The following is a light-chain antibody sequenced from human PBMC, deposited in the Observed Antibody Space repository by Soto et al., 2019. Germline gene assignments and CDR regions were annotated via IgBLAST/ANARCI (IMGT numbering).Light chain of an antibody. V-gene: IGLV1-40*01. Sequence: QSVLAQPPSVSGAPGQKVTISCTGSSSNIGAGYDLHWYQQLPGTAPKLLLYGNINRPSGVPDRFSGSKSGTSASLAITGLQAEDEADYYCQSYDSTLSARYVFGTGTKVTVL. J-gene: IGLJ1*01. CDR2: GNI. CDR1: SSNIGAGYD. CDR3: QSYDSTLSARYV.